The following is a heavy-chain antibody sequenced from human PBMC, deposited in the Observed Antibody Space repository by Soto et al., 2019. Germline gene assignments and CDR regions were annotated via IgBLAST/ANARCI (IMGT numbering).Heavy chain of an antibody. CDR2: INSDGSST. CDR1: GFTFSSYW. Sequence: PGGSLRLSCAASGFTFSSYWMHWVRQAPGKGLVWVSRINSDGSSTSYADSVKGRFTISRDNAKNTLYLQMNSLRAEDTAVYYCARGTTVLKGGFDPWGQGTLVTVSS. J-gene: IGHJ5*02. D-gene: IGHD4-17*01. CDR3: ARGTTVLKGGFDP. V-gene: IGHV3-74*01.